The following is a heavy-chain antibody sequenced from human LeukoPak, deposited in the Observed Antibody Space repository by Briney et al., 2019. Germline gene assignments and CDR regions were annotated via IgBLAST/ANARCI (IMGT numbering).Heavy chain of an antibody. V-gene: IGHV3-7*01. D-gene: IGHD2-15*01. CDR2: IKQDGSEK. CDR3: ARDPGYSKGGCSGGSCYAFDI. J-gene: IGHJ3*02. Sequence: GGSLRLSCAASGFTFSSYWMSWVRQAPGKGLEWVANIKQDGSEKYYVDSVKGRFTISRDNAKNSLYLQMNSLRAEDTAVYYCARDPGYSKGGCSGGSCYAFDIWGQGTMVTVSS. CDR1: GFTFSSYW.